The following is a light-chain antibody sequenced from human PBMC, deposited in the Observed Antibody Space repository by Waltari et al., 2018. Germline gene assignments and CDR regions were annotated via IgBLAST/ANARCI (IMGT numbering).Light chain of an antibody. Sequence: SSELTQDPAVSVAMGQTVRITCQGNSLRSYYASWDQQRPGQAPRLVMFGQNNRPPGVPDRFSGSNSDNTASLTITGAQAEDEASYYCHSRDASGVGGSFGGGTKLTVL. CDR3: HSRDASGVGGS. CDR1: SLRSYY. V-gene: IGLV3-19*01. J-gene: IGLJ2*01. CDR2: GQN.